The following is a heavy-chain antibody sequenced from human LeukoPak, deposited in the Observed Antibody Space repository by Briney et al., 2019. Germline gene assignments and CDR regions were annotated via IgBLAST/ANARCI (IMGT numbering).Heavy chain of an antibody. CDR1: GFTFSSYS. CDR2: ISNSSSTI. J-gene: IGHJ4*02. D-gene: IGHD6-19*01. CDR3: ARDPGYSSGWYIY. Sequence: PEGSLRLSCAASGFTFSSYSMNWVRQAPGKGLEWVSYISNSSSTIYYADSVKGRFTISRDNAKNSLYLQINSLRAEDTAVYYCARDPGYSSGWYIYWGQGTLVTVSS. V-gene: IGHV3-48*04.